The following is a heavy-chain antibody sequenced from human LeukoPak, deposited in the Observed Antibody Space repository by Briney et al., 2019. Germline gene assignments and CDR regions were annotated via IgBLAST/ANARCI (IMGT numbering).Heavy chain of an antibody. CDR1: GESFSGYS. CDR3: ARRTGWYWGYYFDY. CDR2: VIHGGSS. D-gene: IGHD6-19*01. Sequence: PSETLSLTCAVYGESFSGYSWSWFRQPPGKGLEWIGEVIHGGSSNYNPSLKSRVTISIHTSKNQFSLNLTSVTAADTAFYYCARRTGWYWGYYFDYWGQGTLVTVFS. J-gene: IGHJ4*02. V-gene: IGHV4-34*12.